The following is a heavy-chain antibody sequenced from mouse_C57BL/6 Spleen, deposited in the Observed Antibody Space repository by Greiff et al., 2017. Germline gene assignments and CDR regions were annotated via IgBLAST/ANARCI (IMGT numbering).Heavy chain of an antibody. J-gene: IGHJ2*01. CDR2: IYPGSGST. CDR3: ARRDCWDGDPLDY. Sequence: QVQLQQPGAELVKPGASVKMSCKASGYTFTSYWITWVKQRPGQGLEWIGDIYPGSGSTNYNEKFKSKATLTVDTSSSTAYMQLSSLTSEDSAVYYCARRDCWDGDPLDYWGQGTTLTVSS. V-gene: IGHV1-55*01. CDR1: GYTFTSYW. D-gene: IGHD4-1*01.